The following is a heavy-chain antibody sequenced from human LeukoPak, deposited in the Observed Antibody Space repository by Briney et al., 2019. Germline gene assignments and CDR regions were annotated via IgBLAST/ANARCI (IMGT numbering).Heavy chain of an antibody. V-gene: IGHV4-59*12. CDR3: ARGSRYFDWLPPGAYYFDY. CDR2: VYCSGST. D-gene: IGHD3-9*01. J-gene: IGHJ4*02. Sequence: SETLSLTCTVSGNSISSYYWSWIRQPPGKGLEWIGYVYCSGSTNYNPSLKSRVTMSVDTSKNQFSLKLSSVTAADTAVYYCARGSRYFDWLPPGAYYFDYWGQGTLVTVSS. CDR1: GNSISSYY.